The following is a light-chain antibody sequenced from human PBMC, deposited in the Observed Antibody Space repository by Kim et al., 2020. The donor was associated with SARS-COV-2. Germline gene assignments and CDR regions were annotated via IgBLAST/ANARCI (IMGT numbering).Light chain of an antibody. J-gene: IGKJ4*01. V-gene: IGKV4-1*01. CDR3: QQYYSTPPT. Sequence: DIVMTQSPDSLAVSLGERATIKCKSSQSLLYSSNNKNYLAWYQQKAGQSPMLLIYWASARETGVSDRFSGSGSGTDFTLTISSLQAEDVSVYYCQQYYSTPPTVGGGTKVDIK. CDR2: WAS. CDR1: QSLLYSSNNKNY.